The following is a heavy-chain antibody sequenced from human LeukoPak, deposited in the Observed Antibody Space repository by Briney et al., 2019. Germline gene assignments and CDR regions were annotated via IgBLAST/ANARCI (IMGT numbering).Heavy chain of an antibody. CDR2: VNGDGRTT. CDR3: ARPQHGDLYAFDI. V-gene: IGHV3-74*01. Sequence: GGSLRLSCAASGFNFTSFWMHWVRRAPGKGLVWVSRVNGDGRTTTYADSVKGRFTISRDNAKNTLYLQMNSLRAEDTAVYYCARPQHGDLYAFDIWGQGTMVTVSS. D-gene: IGHD4-17*01. CDR1: GFNFTSFW. J-gene: IGHJ3*02.